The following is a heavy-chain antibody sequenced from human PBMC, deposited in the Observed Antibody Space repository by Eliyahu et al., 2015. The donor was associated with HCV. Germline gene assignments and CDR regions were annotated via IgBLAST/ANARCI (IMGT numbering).Heavy chain of an antibody. D-gene: IGHD4-23*01. Sequence: EVQLVESGGGLVKPGGSLRLSCAASGFXFSSYSMNWVRQAPGKGLEWVSSISSSSSYIYYADSVKGRFTISRDNAKNSLYLQMNSLRAEDTAVYYCARDPDPYYGGNTDYWGQGTLVTVSS. V-gene: IGHV3-21*01. CDR1: GFXFSSYS. J-gene: IGHJ4*02. CDR2: ISSSSSYI. CDR3: ARDPDPYYGGNTDY.